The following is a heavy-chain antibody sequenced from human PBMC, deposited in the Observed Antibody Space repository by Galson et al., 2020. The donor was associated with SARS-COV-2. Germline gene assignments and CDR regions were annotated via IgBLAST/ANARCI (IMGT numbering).Heavy chain of an antibody. J-gene: IGHJ4*02. Sequence: ETSETLSLTCTVFGGSTSNYYTSWIRQPAREGLEWIGRIYSSGRTNSNPSRKSRVTISLDTSKNQFSLRLSSVTAADRAVYYCAREIPGQYSSGWKAYYFDYWGQGILVTVSS. CDR2: IYSSGRT. D-gene: IGHD6-19*01. CDR1: GGSTSNYY. CDR3: AREIPGQYSSGWKAYYFDY. V-gene: IGHV4-4*07.